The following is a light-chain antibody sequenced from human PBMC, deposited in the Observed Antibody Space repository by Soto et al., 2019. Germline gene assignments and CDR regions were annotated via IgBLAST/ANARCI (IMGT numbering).Light chain of an antibody. J-gene: IGLJ2*01. CDR1: SNDIGANNY. CDR3: TSYTSTTTLV. V-gene: IGLV2-14*01. Sequence: QSALTQPASLSGSPGQSITISCTGTSNDIGANNYVSWYQHHPGKAPKILIYEAANRPSGVSHRFSASKSGNTAALTISGLQAEDEADYFCTSYTSTTTLVFGGGTKLTVL. CDR2: EAA.